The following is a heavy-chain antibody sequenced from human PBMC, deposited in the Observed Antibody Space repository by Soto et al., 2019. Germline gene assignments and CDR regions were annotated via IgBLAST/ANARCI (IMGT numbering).Heavy chain of an antibody. V-gene: IGHV4-34*01. CDR1: GGSFSGYY. Sequence: SETLSLTCAVYGGSFSGYYWSWIRQPPGKGLEWIGEINHSGSTNYNPSLKSRVTISVDTSKNQFSLKLSSVTAADTAVYYCARGTTYYDSSGYYFMTFDYWGQGTLVTVSS. CDR2: INHSGST. CDR3: ARGTTYYDSSGYYFMTFDY. D-gene: IGHD3-22*01. J-gene: IGHJ4*02.